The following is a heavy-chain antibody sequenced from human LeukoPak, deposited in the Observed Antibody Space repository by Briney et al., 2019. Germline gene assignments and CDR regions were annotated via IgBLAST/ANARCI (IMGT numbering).Heavy chain of an antibody. CDR3: AKAAPRLGSGDCFDY. CDR1: GFTFSSYS. Sequence: GGSLRLSCAASGFTFSSYSMNWVRQAPGKGLEWVSSISSSSYIYYADSVKGRFTISRDNAKNSLYLQMNSLRVEDTALYYCAKAAPRLGSGDCFDYWGQGTLVTVSS. D-gene: IGHD2-15*01. V-gene: IGHV3-21*01. CDR2: ISSSSYI. J-gene: IGHJ4*02.